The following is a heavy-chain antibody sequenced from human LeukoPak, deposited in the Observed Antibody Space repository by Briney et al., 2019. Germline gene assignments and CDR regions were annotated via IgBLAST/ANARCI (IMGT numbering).Heavy chain of an antibody. D-gene: IGHD6-13*01. CDR2: ISSSGSTI. CDR1: GFTFSSYE. J-gene: IGHJ4*02. CDR3: ARDGDSSSFGPAYYFDY. Sequence: GGSLRLSCAASGFTFSSYEMNWVRQAPGKGLEWVSYISSSGSTIYYADSVKGRFTISKDNAKNSLYLQMNSLRAEDTAVYYCARDGDSSSFGPAYYFDYWGQGTLVTVSS. V-gene: IGHV3-48*03.